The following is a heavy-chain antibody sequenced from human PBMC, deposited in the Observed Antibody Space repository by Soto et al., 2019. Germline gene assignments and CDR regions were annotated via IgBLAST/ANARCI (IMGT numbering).Heavy chain of an antibody. CDR2: ISYDGSNK. V-gene: IGHV3-30-3*01. Sequence: GGSLRLSCAASGFTFGSYAMHWVRQAPGKGLEWVAVISYDGSNKYYADSVKGRFTISRDNSKNTLYLQMNSLRAEDTAVYYCAREDKQLVSFDYWGQGTLVTVSS. CDR1: GFTFGSYA. D-gene: IGHD6-13*01. J-gene: IGHJ4*02. CDR3: AREDKQLVSFDY.